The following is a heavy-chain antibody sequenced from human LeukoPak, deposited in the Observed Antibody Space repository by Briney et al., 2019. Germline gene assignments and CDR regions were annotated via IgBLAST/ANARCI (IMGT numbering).Heavy chain of an antibody. D-gene: IGHD2/OR15-2a*01. Sequence: SETLSLTCAVSGWTFSIYYWSWIRQPPGKGLEWIGEINHSGSTNYNPSLKSRVTISVDTSKNQFSLKLSSVTAADTAVYYCAITCTILVRDDINAFDYWGQGTLVTVSS. CDR2: INHSGST. CDR1: GWTFSIYY. J-gene: IGHJ4*02. CDR3: AITCTILVRDDINAFDY. V-gene: IGHV4-34*08.